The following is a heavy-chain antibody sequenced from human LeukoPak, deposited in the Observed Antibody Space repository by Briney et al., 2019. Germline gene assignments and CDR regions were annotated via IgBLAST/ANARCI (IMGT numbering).Heavy chain of an antibody. J-gene: IGHJ4*02. V-gene: IGHV4-39*01. CDR1: GDSIRSSIYY. D-gene: IGHD1-26*01. Sequence: SETLSLTCGVSGDSIRSSIYYWGWIRQPPGKGLEWIGSVYYDGSAYYNPSLKSRVTISVDTSKNQLSLKLSSVTAADAAVYYCARPLTRGGTYYVWGQGTLVTVSS. CDR3: ARPLTRGGTYYV. CDR2: VYYDGSA.